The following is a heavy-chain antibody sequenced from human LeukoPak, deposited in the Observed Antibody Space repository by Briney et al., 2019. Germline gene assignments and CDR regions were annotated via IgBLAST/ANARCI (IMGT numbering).Heavy chain of an antibody. J-gene: IGHJ4*02. Sequence: TGGSLRLSCAASGFTFSSYAMSWVRQAPGKGLEWVSSISSSSSYIYYADSVKGRFTISRDNAKNSLYLQMNSLRAEDTAVYYCARNDLPKWFGELSPLDYWGQGTLVTVSS. CDR2: ISSSSSYI. CDR3: ARNDLPKWFGELSPLDY. CDR1: GFTFSSYA. D-gene: IGHD3-10*01. V-gene: IGHV3-21*01.